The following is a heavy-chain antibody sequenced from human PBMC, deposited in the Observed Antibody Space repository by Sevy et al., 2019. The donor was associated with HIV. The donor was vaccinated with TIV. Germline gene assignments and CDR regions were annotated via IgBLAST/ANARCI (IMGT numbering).Heavy chain of an antibody. CDR2: IANSGSTR. CDR3: ARFPPERAFDI. J-gene: IGHJ3*02. V-gene: IGHV3-48*03. Sequence: GGSLRLSCAASGFTFSSYEMNWVRQAPGKGLEWVSNIANSGSTRYYSDSVKGRFTISRDNAKNSLYLQMNSLRAEDTAVYYCARFPPERAFDIWGQGTMVTVSS. CDR1: GFTFSSYE.